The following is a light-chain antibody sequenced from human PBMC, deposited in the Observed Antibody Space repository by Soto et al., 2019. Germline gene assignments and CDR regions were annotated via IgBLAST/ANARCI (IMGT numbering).Light chain of an antibody. V-gene: IGKV3-15*01. CDR1: QSVSSN. Sequence: EIVMTQSPATLSVSPGERATLSCRVSQSVSSNLAWYQQKPGQAPRLLIYGASTRATGIPARFTGGGSGTDFTLTITSLEPEDFAVYYCQQRNPLTFGGGTKVDIK. J-gene: IGKJ4*01. CDR2: GAS. CDR3: QQRNPLT.